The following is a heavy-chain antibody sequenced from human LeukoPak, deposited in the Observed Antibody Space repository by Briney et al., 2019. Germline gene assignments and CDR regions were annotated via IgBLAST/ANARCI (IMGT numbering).Heavy chain of an antibody. Sequence: PSETLSLTCTVSGGSISSYYWSWIRQPPGKGLEWIGYIYYSGSTNYNPSLKSRVTISVDTSKNQFSLKLSSVTAADTAVYYCARDELYFDYWGQGTLVTVSS. CDR3: ARDELYFDY. CDR2: IYYSGST. V-gene: IGHV4-59*01. D-gene: IGHD5-24*01. CDR1: GGSISSYY. J-gene: IGHJ4*02.